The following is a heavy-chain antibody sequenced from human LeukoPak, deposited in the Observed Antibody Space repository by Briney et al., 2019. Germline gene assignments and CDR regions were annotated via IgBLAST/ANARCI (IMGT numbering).Heavy chain of an antibody. CDR2: ISYDGSNQ. Sequence: GGSLRLSCAASGFTFSSYGIHWVRQAPGKGLEWVAVISYDGSNQYYAESVKGRFTISRDNSKNTLYLQMNSLRAEDTAVYYCAKGGVGQQLVRGYFDYWGQGTLVTVSS. J-gene: IGHJ4*02. D-gene: IGHD6-13*01. CDR3: AKGGVGQQLVRGYFDY. V-gene: IGHV3-30*18. CDR1: GFTFSSYG.